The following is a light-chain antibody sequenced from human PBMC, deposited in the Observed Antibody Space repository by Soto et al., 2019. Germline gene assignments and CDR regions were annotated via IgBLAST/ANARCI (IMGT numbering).Light chain of an antibody. CDR3: QQRSSWPS. CDR1: QSVSSSY. Sequence: EIVLTQSPGTLSLSPGERATLSCRASQSVSSSYLAWYQQKPGQAPRLLIYDASNRATGIPARFSGSGSGTDFTLTISSLEPEDFAVYHCQQRSSWPSFGQGTRLEIK. J-gene: IGKJ5*01. CDR2: DAS. V-gene: IGKV3D-20*02.